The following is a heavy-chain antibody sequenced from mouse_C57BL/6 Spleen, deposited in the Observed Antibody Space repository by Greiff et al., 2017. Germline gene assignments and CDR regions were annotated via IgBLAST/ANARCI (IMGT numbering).Heavy chain of an antibody. CDR1: GFNIKDDY. Sequence: VQLKESGAELVRPGASVKLSCTASGFNIKDDYMHWVKQRPEQGLEWIGWLDPENGDTEYASKFQGKATITADTSSNTAYLQLSSLTSEDTAVYYCTRITTVVATDYWGQGTTLTVSS. D-gene: IGHD1-1*01. V-gene: IGHV14-4*01. CDR2: LDPENGDT. CDR3: TRITTVVATDY. J-gene: IGHJ2*01.